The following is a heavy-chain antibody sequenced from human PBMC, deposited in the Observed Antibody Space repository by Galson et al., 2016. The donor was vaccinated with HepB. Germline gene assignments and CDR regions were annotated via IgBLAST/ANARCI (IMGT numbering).Heavy chain of an antibody. CDR1: GFSLNTKGMR. D-gene: IGHD2-21*01. J-gene: IGHJ5*02. CDR3: ARDYCGGDGCQNRFDP. V-gene: IGHV2-70*04. Sequence: PALVKPTQTLTLTCTFSGFSLNTKGMRIDWIRQSPGKALEWLARIDWDDYYNYSTSLKTRLTVSKGTSKNQVVLTMTNMDPLDTATYYCARDYCGGDGCQNRFDPWGPGTLVTVSS. CDR2: IDWDDYY.